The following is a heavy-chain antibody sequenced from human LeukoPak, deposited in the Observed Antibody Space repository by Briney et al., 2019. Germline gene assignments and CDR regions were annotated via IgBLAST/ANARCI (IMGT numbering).Heavy chain of an antibody. J-gene: IGHJ4*02. V-gene: IGHV3-21*06. CDR3: TRDQSDY. CDR1: GFSFSTYS. CDR2: IGSSPTYT. Sequence: PGGSLRLSCAASGFSFSTYSMKWVRQAPGKGLEWVSSIGSSPTYTFYAASVKGRFTISRDNAKNSLFLQMNSLTAEDTAVYYCTRDQSDYWGQGTLVTVSS.